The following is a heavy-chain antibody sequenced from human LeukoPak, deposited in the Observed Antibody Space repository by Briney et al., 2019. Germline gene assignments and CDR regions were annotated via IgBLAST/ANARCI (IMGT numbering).Heavy chain of an antibody. D-gene: IGHD1-26*01. V-gene: IGHV3-23*01. CDR1: GFTFSSYA. J-gene: IGHJ4*02. CDR2: ISGSGGST. CDR3: AKDGPMKSGSYLLGDDSVFGFDY. Sequence: GGSLRLSCAASGFTFSSYAMSWVRQAPGKGLEWVSAISGSGGSTYYADSVKGRFTISRDNSKNTLYLQMNSLRTEDTAVYYCAKDGPMKSGSYLLGDDSVFGFDYWGQGTLVTVSS.